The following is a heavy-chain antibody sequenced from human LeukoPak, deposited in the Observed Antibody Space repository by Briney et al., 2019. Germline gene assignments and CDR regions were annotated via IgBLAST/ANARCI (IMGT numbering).Heavy chain of an antibody. CDR3: ARGAKWAYYFDY. Sequence: GGSLRLSCAASAFTFNTYWMHWVRQVPGRGLEWVSRINGDESSTNYADSVKGRFTISRDNAKDTLYLHMNSLTAEDTAVYYCARGAKWAYYFDYWGQGTLVTVS. D-gene: IGHD1-26*01. J-gene: IGHJ4*02. CDR1: AFTFNTYW. CDR2: INGDESST. V-gene: IGHV3-74*01.